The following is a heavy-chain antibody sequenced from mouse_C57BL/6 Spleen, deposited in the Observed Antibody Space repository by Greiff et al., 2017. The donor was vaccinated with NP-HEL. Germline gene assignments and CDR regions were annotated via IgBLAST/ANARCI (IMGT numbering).Heavy chain of an antibody. CDR2: INPYNGGT. V-gene: IGHV1-19*01. CDR1: GYTFTDYY. J-gene: IGHJ3*01. CDR3: ASSDYEAWFAY. D-gene: IGHD2-4*01. Sequence: VQLQQSGPVLVKPGASVKMSCKASGYTFTDYYMNWVKQSHGKSLEWIGVINPYNGGTSYNQKFKGKATLTVDKSSSTAYMELNSLTSEDSAVYYCASSDYEAWFAYWGQGTLVTVSA.